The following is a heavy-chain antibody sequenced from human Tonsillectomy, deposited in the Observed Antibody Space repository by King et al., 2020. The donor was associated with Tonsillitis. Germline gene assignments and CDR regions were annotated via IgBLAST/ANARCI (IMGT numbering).Heavy chain of an antibody. Sequence: QLVQSGGGLVQPGESLRLSCAASGFTFSTYWMSWVRQAPGKGLEWVANIRQDGSEKYYVDSVKGRFTISRDNAKNSLYLQMNSLRAEDTAVYYCATPSGYCSGGSCFPFDYWGQGTLVTVSS. V-gene: IGHV3-7*01. CDR1: GFTFSTYW. J-gene: IGHJ4*02. CDR3: ATPSGYCSGGSCFPFDY. CDR2: IRQDGSEK. D-gene: IGHD2-15*01.